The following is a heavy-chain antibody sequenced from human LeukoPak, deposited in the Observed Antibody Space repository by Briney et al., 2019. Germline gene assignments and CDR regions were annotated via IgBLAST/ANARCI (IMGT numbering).Heavy chain of an antibody. Sequence: PSETLSLTCTVSGGSISSGSYYWSWIRQPAGKGLEWIVRIYTSGSTNYNPSLKSRVTISVDTSKNQFSLKLSSVTAAGTAVYYCARSTYCGGDCYSMGAFDIWGQGTMVTVSS. CDR2: IYTSGST. CDR1: GGSISSGSYY. CDR3: ARSTYCGGDCYSMGAFDI. V-gene: IGHV4-61*02. D-gene: IGHD2-21*01. J-gene: IGHJ3*02.